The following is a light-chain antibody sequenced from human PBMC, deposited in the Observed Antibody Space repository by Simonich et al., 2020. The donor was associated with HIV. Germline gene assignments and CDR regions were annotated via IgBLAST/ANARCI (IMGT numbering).Light chain of an antibody. CDR1: SSDVGGYNY. V-gene: IGLV2-8*01. CDR2: EVS. Sequence: QSALTQPPSTSGSPGQSVTISCTGTSSDVGGYNYVSWYQHHPGKAPKHIIYEVSKRPSGVPDRFSGSKSGNTASLTVSGLQAEDEADYYCNSYAGSNYYVFGTGTKVTVL. CDR3: NSYAGSNYYV. J-gene: IGLJ1*01.